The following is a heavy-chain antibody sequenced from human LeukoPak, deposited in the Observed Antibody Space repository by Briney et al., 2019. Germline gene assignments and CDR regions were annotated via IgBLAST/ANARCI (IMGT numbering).Heavy chain of an antibody. CDR2: ISSSGSTI. D-gene: IGHD2-21*01. J-gene: IGHJ3*02. CDR1: GFTFSDYY. Sequence: GSLRLSCAASGFTFSDYYMSWIRQAPGKGLEWVSYISSSGSTIYYADSVKGRFTISRDNSKNTLYLQMNSLRAEDTAVYYCAKGGIPFAFDIWGQGTMVTVSS. V-gene: IGHV3-11*01. CDR3: AKGGIPFAFDI.